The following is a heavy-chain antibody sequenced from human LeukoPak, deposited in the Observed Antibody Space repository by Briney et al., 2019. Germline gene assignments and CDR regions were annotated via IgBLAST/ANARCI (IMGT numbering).Heavy chain of an antibody. D-gene: IGHD2-15*01. Sequence: PGRSLRLSCAASGFTSSSYGMHWVRQAPGKGLEWVAVIWYGGSNKYYADSVKGRFTISRDNSKNTLYLQMNSLRAEDTAVYYCAKAGSRGLDYWGQGTLVTVSS. V-gene: IGHV3-30*18. CDR1: GFTSSSYG. CDR2: IWYGGSNK. CDR3: AKAGSRGLDY. J-gene: IGHJ4*02.